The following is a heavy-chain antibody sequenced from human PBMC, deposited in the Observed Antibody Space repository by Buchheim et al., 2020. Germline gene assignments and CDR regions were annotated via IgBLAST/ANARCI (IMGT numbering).Heavy chain of an antibody. CDR2: LNSDGSST. V-gene: IGHV3-74*01. CDR1: GFTFSTSC. CDR3: ARPRDLPLGYAMDV. D-gene: IGHD3-3*01. Sequence: EVQLVESGGGLVQPGGSLRLSCAASGFTFSTSCMHWVRHAPGKGLVWVSRLNSDGSSTSYADSVNGRSTISRDNATNTLYLQMNSLRAEDTAVYYCARPRDLPLGYAMDVWGQGTT. J-gene: IGHJ6*02.